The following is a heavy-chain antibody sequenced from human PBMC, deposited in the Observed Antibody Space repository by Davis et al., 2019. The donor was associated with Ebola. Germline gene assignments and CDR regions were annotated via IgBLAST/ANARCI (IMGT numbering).Heavy chain of an antibody. Sequence: ASVKVSCKASGYTFTGYYMHWVRQAPGQGLEWMGWINPNSGGTNYAQKFQGRVTMTRDTSISTACMELSSLRSDDTAVYYCARRINVIEGVIWWFDPWGQGTLVTVSS. CDR2: INPNSGGT. D-gene: IGHD3-16*02. CDR3: ARRINVIEGVIWWFDP. CDR1: GYTFTGYY. V-gene: IGHV1-2*02. J-gene: IGHJ5*02.